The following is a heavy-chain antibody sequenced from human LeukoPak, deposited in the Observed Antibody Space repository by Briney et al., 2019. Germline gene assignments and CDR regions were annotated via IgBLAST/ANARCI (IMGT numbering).Heavy chain of an antibody. CDR3: ARYSGYYLSYFDY. Sequence: SETLSLTCAVYDGSFSGYYWSWVRQPPGKGLEWIGEINHSGSTNYNPSLKSRVTISVDTSKNQFSLKLNSVTAADTAMYYCARYSGYYLSYFDYWGQGTLVTISS. V-gene: IGHV4-34*01. J-gene: IGHJ4*02. CDR1: DGSFSGYY. D-gene: IGHD3-22*01. CDR2: INHSGST.